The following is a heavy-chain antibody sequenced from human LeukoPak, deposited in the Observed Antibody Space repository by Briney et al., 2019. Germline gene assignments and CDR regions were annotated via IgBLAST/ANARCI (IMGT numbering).Heavy chain of an antibody. V-gene: IGHV1-18*01. J-gene: IGHJ4*02. Sequence: VASVKVSCKASGYTFTSYGISWVRQAPGQGLEWMGWISAYNGNTNYAQKLQGRVTMTRDTSISTAYMELSRLRSDDTAVYYCARDRTGTTRDWGQGTLVTVSS. D-gene: IGHD1-1*01. CDR1: GYTFTSYG. CDR3: ARDRTGTTRD. CDR2: ISAYNGNT.